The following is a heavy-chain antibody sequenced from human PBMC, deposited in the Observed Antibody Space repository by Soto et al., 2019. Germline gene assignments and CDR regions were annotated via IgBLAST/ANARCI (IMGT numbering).Heavy chain of an antibody. CDR3: ATGYSSGWDFDY. J-gene: IGHJ4*02. D-gene: IGHD6-19*01. Sequence: KRLEWMGGIVPLFRTTNYAQKFQGRVTITADTSTYTVYMELSGLRSDDTAVYYCATGYSSGWDFDYWGQGTLVTVSS. CDR2: IVPLFRTT. V-gene: IGHV1-69*06.